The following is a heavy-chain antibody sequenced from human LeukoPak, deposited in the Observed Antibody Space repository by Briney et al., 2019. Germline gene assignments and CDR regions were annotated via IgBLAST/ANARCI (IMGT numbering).Heavy chain of an antibody. V-gene: IGHV3-66*01. CDR3: ARDRGYSYGHPLDY. CDR2: MYTGGGR. CDR1: GFSVSNYY. Sequence: AGGSLRLSCAASGFSVSNYYMSWVRQPPGKGLEWVSVMYTGGGRYYGDSVKGRFTISRDNSKNTLYLQMNSLKAEDTALYYCARDRGYSYGHPLDYWGQGTLVTVSS. J-gene: IGHJ4*02. D-gene: IGHD5-18*01.